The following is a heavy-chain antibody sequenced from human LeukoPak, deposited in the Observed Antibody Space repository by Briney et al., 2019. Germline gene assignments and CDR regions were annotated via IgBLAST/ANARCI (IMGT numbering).Heavy chain of an antibody. V-gene: IGHV3-30-3*01. Sequence: SGGSLTHSCPAPRLTLISFAMHCVRPPPRIRLLWVAVISYDGSNKYYADYVKGWFTISRDNNKTSLYLPMNSLKTADTALYFCARDPHPAYGDFVVLDSWGQGTLVTVSS. CDR1: RLTLISFA. J-gene: IGHJ4*02. CDR2: ISYDGSNK. D-gene: IGHD4-17*01. CDR3: ARDPHPAYGDFVVLDS.